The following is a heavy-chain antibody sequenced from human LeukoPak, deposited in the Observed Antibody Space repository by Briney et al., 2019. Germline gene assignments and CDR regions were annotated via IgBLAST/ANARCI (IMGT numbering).Heavy chain of an antibody. CDR2: FDPEDGET. Sequence: ASVKVSCKVSGYTLTELSMHWVRQAPGKGLEWMGGFDPEDGETIYAQKFQGRVTMTEDTSTDTAYMELSSLRSEGTAVYYCATDTTSLKRITMIVVAPADAFDIWGQGTMVTVSS. CDR1: GYTLTELS. V-gene: IGHV1-24*01. D-gene: IGHD3-22*01. CDR3: ATDTTSLKRITMIVVAPADAFDI. J-gene: IGHJ3*02.